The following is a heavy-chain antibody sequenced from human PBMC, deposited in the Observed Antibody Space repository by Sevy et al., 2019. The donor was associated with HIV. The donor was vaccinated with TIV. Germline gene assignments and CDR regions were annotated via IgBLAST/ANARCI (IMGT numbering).Heavy chain of an antibody. CDR3: ARLESTRPKGYYFDY. Sequence: SETLSLTCTVSGGSINSRTSYWGWIRQPPGKGLEWIGIIYYSGVTYYNPSLKSRVTISGDTSKNHFSLKLSTVTAADTAVYYCARLESTRPKGYYFDYWGQGTLGTVSA. D-gene: IGHD3-3*01. CDR1: GGSINSRTSY. J-gene: IGHJ4*02. CDR2: IYYSGVT. V-gene: IGHV4-39*02.